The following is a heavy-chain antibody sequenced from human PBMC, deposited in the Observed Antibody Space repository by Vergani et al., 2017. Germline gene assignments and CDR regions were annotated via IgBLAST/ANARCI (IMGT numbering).Heavy chain of an antibody. CDR3: RRPHGYILTPDPRRLDS. D-gene: IGHD5-18*01. CDR1: GGSISSCGYY. CDR2: IYYSGST. Sequence: QVQLQESGPGLVKPSQTLSLTCAVSGGSISSCGYYWSWSRQHTGEGLEWIVYIYYSGSTYYNPSLKSRVTISVDTSKNQLSLKLSSVTAADTAVYYCRRPHGYILTPDPRRLDSWGQGTLVTVSS. V-gene: IGHV4-31*11. J-gene: IGHJ4*02.